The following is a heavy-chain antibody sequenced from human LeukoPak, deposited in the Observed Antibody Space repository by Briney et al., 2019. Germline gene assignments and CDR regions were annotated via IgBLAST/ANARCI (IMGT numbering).Heavy chain of an antibody. V-gene: IGHV3-23*01. CDR1: GFTFSTYA. J-gene: IGHJ1*01. Sequence: GWSLILSCAASGFTFSTYAMSWVRQAPGKGLEWVSAISGSGVTPYYADSVKGRFTISRDNSKNTVYLQMNSLRAEDTAVYYCALIRGTKYFQYWGQGTLVTVSS. CDR2: ISGSGVTP. CDR3: ALIRGTKYFQY.